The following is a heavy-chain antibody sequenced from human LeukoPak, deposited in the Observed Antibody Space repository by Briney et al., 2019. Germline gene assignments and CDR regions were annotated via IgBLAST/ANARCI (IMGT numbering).Heavy chain of an antibody. V-gene: IGHV1-46*01. Sequence: ASVKVSCKASGYTLTSYYIHWVRQTPGQGLEWMGIINPSGGSTSYAQKVQGRVTMTTETSTSTAFMELRSLRSDDTAVYYCARDYSRGDPDYWGQGTLVTVSS. J-gene: IGHJ4*02. CDR3: ARDYSRGDPDY. CDR1: GYTLTSYY. CDR2: INPSGGST. D-gene: IGHD3-22*01.